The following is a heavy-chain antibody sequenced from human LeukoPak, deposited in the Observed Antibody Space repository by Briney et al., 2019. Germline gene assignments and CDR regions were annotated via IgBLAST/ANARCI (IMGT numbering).Heavy chain of an antibody. J-gene: IGHJ4*02. CDR2: LNGSGGST. V-gene: IGHV3-23*01. CDR1: GFTFDTYA. Sequence: GGSLRLSCAASGFTFDTYAMIWLRHSPGKGLEWVSGLNGSGGSTYYADSVKGRFTISRDNAKNTLYLQMNSLRAEDTAVYYCAKGRCSGGSCYGRGFDYWGQGTLVTVSS. D-gene: IGHD2-15*01. CDR3: AKGRCSGGSCYGRGFDY.